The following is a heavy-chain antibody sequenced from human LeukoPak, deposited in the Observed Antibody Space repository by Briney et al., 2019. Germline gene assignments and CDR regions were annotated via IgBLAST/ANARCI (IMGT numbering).Heavy chain of an antibody. Sequence: SVKISCKASGGTFSSYAISWVRQAPGQGLEWMGRIIPILGIANYAQKFRGRVTITADKSTSTAYMELSSLRSEDTAVYYCARVLSMVRGVTPYGMDVWGQGTTVTVSS. V-gene: IGHV1-69*04. J-gene: IGHJ6*02. CDR2: IIPILGIA. CDR3: ARVLSMVRGVTPYGMDV. D-gene: IGHD3-10*01. CDR1: GGTFSSYA.